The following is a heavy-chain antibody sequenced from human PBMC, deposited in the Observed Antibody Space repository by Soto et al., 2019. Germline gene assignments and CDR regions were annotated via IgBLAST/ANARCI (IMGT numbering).Heavy chain of an antibody. CDR3: ARLQRFLEWPPSAYYYYGMDV. CDR2: IDPSDSYT. V-gene: IGHV5-10-1*01. Sequence: PGESLKISCKGSGYSFTSYWISWVRQMPGKGLEWMGRIDPSDSYTNYSPSFQGHVTISADKSISTAYLQWSSLKASDTAMYYCARLQRFLEWPPSAYYYYGMDVWGQGTTVTVSS. CDR1: GYSFTSYW. D-gene: IGHD3-3*01. J-gene: IGHJ6*02.